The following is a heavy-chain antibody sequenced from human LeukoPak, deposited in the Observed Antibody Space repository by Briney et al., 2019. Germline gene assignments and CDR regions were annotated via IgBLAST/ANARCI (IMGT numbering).Heavy chain of an antibody. D-gene: IGHD6-19*01. V-gene: IGHV1-2*02. CDR3: ARDPIAVAGPYFDY. CDR1: GHTFTGYY. J-gene: IGHJ4*02. CDR2: INPNSGGT. Sequence: GASVKVSCKASGHTFTGYYMHWVRQAPGQGLEWMGWINPNSGGTNYAQKFQGRVTMTRDTSISTAYMELSRLRSDDTAVYYCARDPIAVAGPYFDYWGQGTLVTVSS.